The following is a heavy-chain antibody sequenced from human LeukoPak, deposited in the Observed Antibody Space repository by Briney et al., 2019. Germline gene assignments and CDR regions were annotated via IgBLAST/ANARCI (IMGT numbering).Heavy chain of an antibody. J-gene: IGHJ6*03. V-gene: IGHV3-23*01. CDR3: AKEAGEYSNGDDYYYYYMDV. CDR2: LSGSGGRT. CDR1: GFTFSSYA. Sequence: PGGSLRLSCAASGFTFSSYAMSWVRQAPGKGLEWVSGLSGSGGRTYYPNSVKGRYTISRDNSKNTMYLQMNSLRAEDTAVYYCAKEAGEYSNGDDYYYYYMDVWGKGTTVTVSS. D-gene: IGHD5-18*01.